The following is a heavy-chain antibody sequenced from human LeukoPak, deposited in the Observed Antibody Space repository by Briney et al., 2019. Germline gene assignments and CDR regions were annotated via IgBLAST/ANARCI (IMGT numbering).Heavy chain of an antibody. CDR1: GLTFSSYA. Sequence: GGSLRLPCAASGLTFSSYAMHWVRQAPGKGLEWVSVIYSGGSTYYADSVKGRFTISRDNSKNTLYLQMNSLRAEDTAVYYCARDRLTYYYGSGASSYWGQGTLVTVSS. D-gene: IGHD3-10*01. V-gene: IGHV3-66*01. J-gene: IGHJ4*02. CDR2: IYSGGST. CDR3: ARDRLTYYYGSGASSY.